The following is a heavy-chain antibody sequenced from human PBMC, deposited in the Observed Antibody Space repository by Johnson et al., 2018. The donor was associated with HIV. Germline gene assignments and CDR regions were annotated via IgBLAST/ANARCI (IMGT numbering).Heavy chain of an antibody. J-gene: IGHJ3*02. CDR1: GFNFDDYG. CDR2: IRTDGSST. Sequence: QVQVVESGGGVVQPGGSRRLSCAASGFNFDDYGMSWVRQAPGKGVEWVSYIRTDGSSTYYADAVKGRFTFVRDNAKNSVYLQMTSLRVEDTAVYYCARVPLDDWHSDAFDIWGQGTMVTVSS. D-gene: IGHD1-1*01. V-gene: IGHV3-11*04. CDR3: ARVPLDDWHSDAFDI.